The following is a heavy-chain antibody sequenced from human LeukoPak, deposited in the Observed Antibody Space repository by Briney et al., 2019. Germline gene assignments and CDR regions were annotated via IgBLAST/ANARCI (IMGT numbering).Heavy chain of an antibody. Sequence: PVKVSCKASGGTFSSYAISWVRQAPGQGLEWMGGIIPIFGTANYAQKFQGRVTITADKSTSTAYMELSSLRSEDTAVYYCAREGMVRGVTKYYFDYWGQGTLVTVSS. CDR1: GGTFSSYA. D-gene: IGHD3-10*01. V-gene: IGHV1-69*06. CDR2: IIPIFGTA. CDR3: AREGMVRGVTKYYFDY. J-gene: IGHJ4*02.